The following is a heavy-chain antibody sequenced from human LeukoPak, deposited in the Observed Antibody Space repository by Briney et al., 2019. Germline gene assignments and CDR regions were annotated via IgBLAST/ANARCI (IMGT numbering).Heavy chain of an antibody. V-gene: IGHV3-74*01. Sequence: GGSLRLSCTASGFTFSSYWMHWVRQAPGKGLVWVSRINSDGSTTTYADSVKGRLTISRDNAKNTLYLQMNSLRVEDTAVYYCARPHTGFDSWGQGTLVTVSS. CDR2: INSDGSTT. J-gene: IGHJ5*01. CDR1: GFTFSSYW. CDR3: ARPHTGFDS.